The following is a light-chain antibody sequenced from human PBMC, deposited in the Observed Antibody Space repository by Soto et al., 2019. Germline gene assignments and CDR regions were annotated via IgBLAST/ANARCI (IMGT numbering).Light chain of an antibody. CDR2: SNN. Sequence: QSVLTQPPSASGTPGQRVTLSCSESSSNIGSNTVNWYQQLPGTAPKLLIYSNNQRPSGVPDRFSGSKSGTSASLAISGLQSEDEADYYYAVWDDSLNKVFGGGTKVTVL. J-gene: IGLJ2*01. CDR3: AVWDDSLNKV. CDR1: SSNIGSNT. V-gene: IGLV1-44*01.